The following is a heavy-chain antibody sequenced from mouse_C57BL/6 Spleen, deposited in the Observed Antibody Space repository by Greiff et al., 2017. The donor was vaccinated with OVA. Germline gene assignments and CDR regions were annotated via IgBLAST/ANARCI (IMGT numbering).Heavy chain of an antibody. Sequence: VQLQQSGPELVKPGASVKISCKASGYTFTDYYMNWVKQSHGKSLEWIGDINPNNGGTSYNQKFKGKATLTVDKSSSTAYMELSSLTSEDSAVYYCARERGTWFAYWGQGTLVTVSA. CDR2: INPNNGGT. CDR1: GYTFTDYY. J-gene: IGHJ3*01. V-gene: IGHV1-26*01. CDR3: ARERGTWFAY.